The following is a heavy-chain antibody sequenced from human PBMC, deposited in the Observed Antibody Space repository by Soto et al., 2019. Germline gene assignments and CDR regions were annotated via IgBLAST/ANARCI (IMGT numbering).Heavy chain of an antibody. CDR1: GGTFSSYA. CDR3: ARHVPTAGYYYGMDV. D-gene: IGHD2-2*01. V-gene: IGHV1-69*05. CDR2: IIPIFGTA. Sequence: QVQLVQSGAEVKKPGSSVKVSCKASGGTFSSYAISWVRQAPGQGLEWMGGIIPIFGTANYAQKFQGRVTITSDQSPXTAYMELSSLRSEDTAVYFCARHVPTAGYYYGMDVWGQGTTVTVSS. J-gene: IGHJ6*02.